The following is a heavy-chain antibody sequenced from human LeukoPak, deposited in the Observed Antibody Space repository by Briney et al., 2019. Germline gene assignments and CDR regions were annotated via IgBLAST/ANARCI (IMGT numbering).Heavy chain of an antibody. J-gene: IGHJ5*02. CDR3: ARSYGDIVVVPAAPPPFTFDP. CDR2: IYYSGST. CDR1: GGSISSSSYY. D-gene: IGHD2-2*01. Sequence: SETLSLTCTVSGGSISSSSYYWGWIRQPPGKGLEWIGSIYYSGSTYYNPSLKSRVTISVDTSKNQFSLKLSSVTAADTAVYYCARSYGDIVVVPAAPPPFTFDPWGQGTLVTVSS. V-gene: IGHV4-39*07.